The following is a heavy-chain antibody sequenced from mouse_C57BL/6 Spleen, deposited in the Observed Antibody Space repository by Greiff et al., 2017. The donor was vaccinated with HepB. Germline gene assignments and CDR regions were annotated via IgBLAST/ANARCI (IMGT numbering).Heavy chain of an antibody. Sequence: EVQLQQSGPELVKPGDSVKISCKASGYSFTGYFMNWVMQSHGKSLEWIGRINPYNGDTFYNQKFKGKATLTVDKSSSTAHMELRSLTSEDSAVYYCARSGITTVVAPDYFDYWGQGTTLTVSS. CDR1: GYSFTGYF. CDR3: ARSGITTVVAPDYFDY. V-gene: IGHV1-20*01. D-gene: IGHD1-1*01. J-gene: IGHJ2*01. CDR2: INPYNGDT.